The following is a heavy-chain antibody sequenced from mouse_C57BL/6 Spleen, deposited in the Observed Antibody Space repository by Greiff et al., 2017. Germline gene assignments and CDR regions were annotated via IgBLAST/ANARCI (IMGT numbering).Heavy chain of an antibody. Sequence: EVHLVESGGGLVKPGGSLKLSCAASGFTFSAYGMHWVRQAPEKGLAWVAYISSGSSTIYYADTVKGRVTITRDKATNPLFLQMTSLRSEDTAMYYCARDNPPHYYAMEYWGQGTSVTVSS. V-gene: IGHV5-17*01. CDR1: GFTFSAYG. CDR3: ARDNPPHYYAMEY. CDR2: ISSGSSTI. J-gene: IGHJ4*01. D-gene: IGHD6-1*01.